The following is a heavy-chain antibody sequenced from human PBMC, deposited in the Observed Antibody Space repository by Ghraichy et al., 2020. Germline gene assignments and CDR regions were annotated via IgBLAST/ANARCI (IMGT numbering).Heavy chain of an antibody. J-gene: IGHJ6*02. D-gene: IGHD6-13*01. CDR1: GFTVSSNY. Sequence: GGSLRLSCAASGFTVSSNYMSWVRQAPGKGLEWVSVIYSGGITYYADSVKGRFTISRDNSKNTLYLQMNSLRAEDTAVYYCTSAAGTPYYYYGMDVWGQGTTVTVSS. CDR3: TSAAGTPYYYYGMDV. CDR2: IYSGGIT. V-gene: IGHV3-66*01.